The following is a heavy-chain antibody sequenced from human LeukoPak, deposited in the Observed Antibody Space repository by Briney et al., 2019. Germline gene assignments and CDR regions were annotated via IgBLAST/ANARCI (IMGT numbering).Heavy chain of an antibody. CDR1: GFTFSDYY. D-gene: IGHD5-12*01. J-gene: IGHJ4*02. CDR3: ASDIVATSGDF. CDR2: ITSSGDDI. V-gene: IGHV3-11*01. Sequence: GGSLRLSCAASGFTFSDYYMSWIRQAPGKGLEWVAYITSSGDDIYYADSVKGRFTISRDNAKNALFLRMSSLRAEDTATYYCASDIVATSGDFWGQGTLVSVSS.